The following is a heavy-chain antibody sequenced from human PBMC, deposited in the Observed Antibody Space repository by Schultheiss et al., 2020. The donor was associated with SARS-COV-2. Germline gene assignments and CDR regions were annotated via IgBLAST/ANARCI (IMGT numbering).Heavy chain of an antibody. CDR2: IKSKTDGGTT. V-gene: IGHV3-15*01. CDR3: TTEELGYCSSTSCYTVYYYYYYYMDV. D-gene: IGHD2-2*02. Sequence: GGSLRLSCAASGFTFSSYAMSWVRQAPGKGLEWVGRIKSKTDGGTTDYAAPVKGRFTISRDDSKNTLYLQMNSLKTEDTAVYYCTTEELGYCSSTSCYTVYYYYYYYMDVWGKGTTVTVSS. J-gene: IGHJ6*03. CDR1: GFTFSSYA.